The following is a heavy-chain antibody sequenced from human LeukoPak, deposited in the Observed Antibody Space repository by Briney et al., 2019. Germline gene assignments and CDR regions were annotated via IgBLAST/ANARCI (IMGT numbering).Heavy chain of an antibody. V-gene: IGHV4-61*02. CDR3: ARSGYSHGYYTNWFDP. J-gene: IGHJ5*02. D-gene: IGHD5-18*01. CDR1: GDSISSGFYC. Sequence: SETLSLTCTVSGDSISSGFYCWSWIRQPAGKGLEWIGRSYTSGSTNYNPSLKSRVTISVDTSKNQFSLKLSSVTAADTAVYYCARSGYSHGYYTNWFDPWGQGTLVTVSS. CDR2: SYTSGST.